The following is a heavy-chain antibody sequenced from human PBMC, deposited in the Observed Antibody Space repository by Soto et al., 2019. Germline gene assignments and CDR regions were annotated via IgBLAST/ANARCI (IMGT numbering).Heavy chain of an antibody. V-gene: IGHV3-33*01. J-gene: IGHJ6*02. CDR3: ARVSIVVVPAAMQDYYYGMDV. D-gene: IGHD2-2*01. CDR1: GFTFSSYG. CDR2: IWYDGSNK. Sequence: PGGSLRLSCAASGFTFSSYGMHWVRQAPGKGLEWVAVIWYDGSNKYYADSVKGRFTISRDNSKNTLYLQMNSLRAEDTAVYYCARVSIVVVPAAMQDYYYGMDVWGQGTTVTVSS.